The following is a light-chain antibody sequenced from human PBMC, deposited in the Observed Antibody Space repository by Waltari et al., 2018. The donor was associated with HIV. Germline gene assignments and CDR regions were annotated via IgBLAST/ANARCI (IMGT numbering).Light chain of an antibody. CDR1: TSDVGAYNF. CDR3: CSYAGSYTWV. J-gene: IGLJ3*02. CDR2: DVS. V-gene: IGLV2-11*01. Sequence: QSALTQPPSVSGSPGQSATISCTGTTSDVGAYNFVSWYQQHPGKAPKVLIYDVSKRPSGFPDRFSGSKSGNTASLTIAGLQAEDEADYYCCSYAGSYTWVFGGGTKLTVL.